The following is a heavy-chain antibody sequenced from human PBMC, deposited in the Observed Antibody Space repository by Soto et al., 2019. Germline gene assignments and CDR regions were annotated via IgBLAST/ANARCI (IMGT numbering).Heavy chain of an antibody. V-gene: IGHV1-18*01. Sequence: QVQLVQSGAEVKNPGASVRVSCTASRYTFPNYGLTWVRQAPVQGPEWLGWIRLHNGETHYAPNFRGRVTMTTDTSTSTAYMELRGLRSEDTAMYYCATSLCPSGWFDYWGQGNPVTVSS. CDR2: IRLHNGET. CDR3: ATSLCPSGWFDY. J-gene: IGHJ4*02. D-gene: IGHD6-19*01. CDR1: RYTFPNYG.